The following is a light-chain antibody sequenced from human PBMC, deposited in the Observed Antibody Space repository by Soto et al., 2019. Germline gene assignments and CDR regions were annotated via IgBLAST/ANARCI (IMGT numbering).Light chain of an antibody. CDR3: AAWDDSLSSLV. Sequence: QSVLTQPPSASETPGQRVTISCSGSSSNIGSNYVYWYQQLPGTAPKLLIYRNNQRPSGVPDRFSGSKSGTSASLAISGLRSEDEADYYCAAWDDSLSSLVFGGGTKLTVL. J-gene: IGLJ2*01. CDR2: RNN. CDR1: SSNIGSNY. V-gene: IGLV1-47*01.